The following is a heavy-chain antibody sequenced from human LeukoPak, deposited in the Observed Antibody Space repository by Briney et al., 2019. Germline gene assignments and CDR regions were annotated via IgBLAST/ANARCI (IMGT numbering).Heavy chain of an antibody. CDR3: ARVGVITAAGTYDL. V-gene: IGHV3-48*03. J-gene: IGHJ5*02. Sequence: GGSLRLSCIASGFTFSNYEMNWVRQAPGKGLEWVSYISSSGSHTNYADSVKGRFTISRDNAKNSLYLQMSSLRADDTAVYYCARVGVITAAGTYDLWGQGTLVTVSS. CDR2: ISSSGSHT. CDR1: GFTFSNYE. D-gene: IGHD6-13*01.